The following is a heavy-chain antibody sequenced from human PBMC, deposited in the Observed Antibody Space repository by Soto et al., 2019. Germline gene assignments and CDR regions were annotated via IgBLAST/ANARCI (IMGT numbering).Heavy chain of an antibody. CDR2: TYYSGST. CDR3: ARRYGRGSYFDY. CDR1: GGSLSSSSYY. V-gene: IGHV4-39*01. D-gene: IGHD3-10*01. Sequence: WETLSLTCTVSGGSLSSSSYYWDWIRQPPGKGLEWIATTYYSGSTYYNPSLKSRDTTSVDTAENQFSLKQSSVTAAYTSVHYCARRYGRGSYFDYWGQGTLVTVSS. J-gene: IGHJ4*02.